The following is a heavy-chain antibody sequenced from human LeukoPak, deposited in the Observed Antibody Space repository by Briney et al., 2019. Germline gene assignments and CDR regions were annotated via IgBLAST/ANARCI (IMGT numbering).Heavy chain of an antibody. CDR2: IYTTGRT. V-gene: IGHV4-61*02. J-gene: IGHJ4*02. Sequence: PSETLSLTCTVSGASISSGNYYWTWVRQPAGKGLEWIGRIYTTGRTSYNPSLKSRVTISMDTSKNQFSLRVNSLTAADTAVYYCARDLGMAGIAPVDYWGQGTLVTVSS. CDR3: ARDLGMAGIAPVDY. D-gene: IGHD6-19*01. CDR1: GASISSGNYY.